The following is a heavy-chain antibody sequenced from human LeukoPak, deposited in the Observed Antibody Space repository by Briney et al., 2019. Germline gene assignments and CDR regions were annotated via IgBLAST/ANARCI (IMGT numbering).Heavy chain of an antibody. D-gene: IGHD4-17*01. CDR2: ISWNSGSI. CDR3: AKGSYGDYVVGYFDY. CDR1: GFIFDDYA. J-gene: IGHJ4*02. Sequence: GGSLRLSCAASGFIFDDYAMHWVRQAPGKGLEWVSGISWNSGSIGYADSVKGRFTISRDNAKNSLYLQMNSLRAEDTALYYCAKGSYGDYVVGYFDYWGQGTLVTVSS. V-gene: IGHV3-9*01.